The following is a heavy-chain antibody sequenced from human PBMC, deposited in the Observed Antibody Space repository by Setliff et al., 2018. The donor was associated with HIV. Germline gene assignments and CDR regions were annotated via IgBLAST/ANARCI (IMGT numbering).Heavy chain of an antibody. CDR1: GGTFSSYV. D-gene: IGHD6-19*01. CDR3: ARDLPLPGIAVAASMGRDYYYSMDV. V-gene: IGHV7-4-1*02. Sequence: GASVKVSCKASGGTFSSYVISWVRQATGQGLEWMGWINTNTGSPTYAQGLTGRFVFSLDTSVNTACLQVSSLETEDTAVYYCARDLPLPGIAVAASMGRDYYYSMDVWGQGTTVTVS. J-gene: IGHJ6*02. CDR2: INTNTGSP.